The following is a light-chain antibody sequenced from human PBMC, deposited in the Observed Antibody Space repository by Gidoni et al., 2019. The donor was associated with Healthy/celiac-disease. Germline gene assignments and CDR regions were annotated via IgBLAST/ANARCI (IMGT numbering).Light chain of an antibody. J-gene: IGKJ4*01. Sequence: DIQMTQSPSSLSASVGDRVTITCRASQSISSYLNWYQQKPGKAPKLLIYAASSWQRGGPWGGGRSGSGTDFTLTISSLQPEDFATYYCQQSYSTPLTFGGGTKVEIK. CDR1: QSISSY. CDR2: AAS. CDR3: QQSYSTPLT. V-gene: IGKV1-39*01.